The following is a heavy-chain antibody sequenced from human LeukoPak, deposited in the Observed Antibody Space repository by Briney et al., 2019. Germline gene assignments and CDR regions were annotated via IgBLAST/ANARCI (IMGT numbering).Heavy chain of an antibody. J-gene: IGHJ4*02. V-gene: IGHV1-18*01. CDR3: ASLDLYGSGSYVDY. CDR2: ISAYNGNT. CDR1: RYTFTSYG. Sequence: ASVKVSCKASRYTFTSYGISWVRQAPGQGLEWMGWISAYNGNTNYAQNLQDRVTLTTDTSTSTAYMELRSLRSDDTAVYYCASLDLYGSGSYVDYWGQGTLVTVSS. D-gene: IGHD3-10*01.